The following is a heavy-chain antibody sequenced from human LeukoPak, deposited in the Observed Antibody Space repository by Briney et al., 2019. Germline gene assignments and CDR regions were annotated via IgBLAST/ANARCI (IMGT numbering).Heavy chain of an antibody. CDR2: ISGSGGST. CDR1: GFTFSSYA. J-gene: IGHJ3*02. V-gene: IGHV3-23*01. D-gene: IGHD2-8*02. CDR3: AKSTRYCTGGVCPEGDAFDI. Sequence: PGGSLRLSCAASGFTFSSYAMSWVRQAPGKGLEWVSAISGSGGSTYYADSVKGRFTISRDNSKNTLYLQMNSLRAEDTAVYYCAKSTRYCTGGVCPEGDAFDIWGQGTMVTVSS.